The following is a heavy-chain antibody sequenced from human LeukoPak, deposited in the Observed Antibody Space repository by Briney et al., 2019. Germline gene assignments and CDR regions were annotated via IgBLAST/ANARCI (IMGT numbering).Heavy chain of an antibody. V-gene: IGHV4-61*05. CDR1: GDSISTRTYH. Sequence: PSETLSLTCTVSGDSISTRTYHWGWIRQPPGKGLEWIGHTYYIGNTNYNPSLKSRVTISVDTSKNQFSLDLSSVTAADTAVYYCARGMLIVPSAPRRAFDIWGQGTMVTVSS. CDR2: TYYIGNT. D-gene: IGHD2-8*01. CDR3: ARGMLIVPSAPRRAFDI. J-gene: IGHJ3*02.